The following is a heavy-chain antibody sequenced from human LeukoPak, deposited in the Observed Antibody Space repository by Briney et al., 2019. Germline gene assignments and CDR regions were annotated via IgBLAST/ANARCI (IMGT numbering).Heavy chain of an antibody. CDR1: GFTFSDYA. CDR2: ISYDGSYK. D-gene: IGHD1-26*01. CDR3: AREDSGSYSYGMDV. Sequence: GRSLRLSCAASGFTFSDYAVHWVRQAPGKGLEWVAVISYDGSYKYYADSVKGRFTISRDNSKNTLYLQMNSLRAEDTAVYYCAREDSGSYSYGMDVWGQGTTVTVSS. V-gene: IGHV3-30-3*01. J-gene: IGHJ6*02.